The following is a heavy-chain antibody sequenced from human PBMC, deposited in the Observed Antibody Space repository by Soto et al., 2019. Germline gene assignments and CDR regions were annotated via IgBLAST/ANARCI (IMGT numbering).Heavy chain of an antibody. CDR3: ARGAYCGGDCHPSYYFDL. J-gene: IGHJ2*01. Sequence: QVQLVESGGGVVQPGRSLRLSCAASGFTFSSYAMHWVRQAPGKGLEWVAVISYDGSNKYYADSVKGRFTISRDNSKNTLYLQMNSLRAEDTAVYYCARGAYCGGDCHPSYYFDLWGRGTLVTVSS. D-gene: IGHD2-21*02. V-gene: IGHV3-30-3*01. CDR2: ISYDGSNK. CDR1: GFTFSSYA.